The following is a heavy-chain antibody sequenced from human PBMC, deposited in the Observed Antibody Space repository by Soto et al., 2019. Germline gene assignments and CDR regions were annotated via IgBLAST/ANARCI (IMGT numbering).Heavy chain of an antibody. CDR3: ATTLTTSAEYFQY. CDR2: IKEDGSDK. V-gene: IGHV3-7*01. D-gene: IGHD3-16*01. J-gene: IGHJ1*01. CDR1: GFIFRNYW. Sequence: SGGSLRLSCGLSGFIFRNYWMSWVRQFPGKGLEWVAHIKEDGSDKYYGDSVKGRFIISRDNAKNSLFLQMNSLRAEDTAVYYCATTLTTSAEYFQYWGQGTLVTVSS.